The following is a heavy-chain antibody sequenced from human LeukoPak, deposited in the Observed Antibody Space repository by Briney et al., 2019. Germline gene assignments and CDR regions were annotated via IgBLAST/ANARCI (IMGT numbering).Heavy chain of an antibody. V-gene: IGHV3-30*02. CDR2: IRHDGSNK. CDR3: AKGGTDYWINWFDP. J-gene: IGHJ5*02. CDR1: GFTFSNYG. Sequence: PGGSLRLSCAASGFTFSNYGMHWVRQAPGKGLEWVAFIRHDGSNKYYVDSVKGRFTISRDNSKNTVFLQMNSLRVEDTAVYYCAKGGTDYWINWFDPWGQGTLVTVSS. D-gene: IGHD1-1*01.